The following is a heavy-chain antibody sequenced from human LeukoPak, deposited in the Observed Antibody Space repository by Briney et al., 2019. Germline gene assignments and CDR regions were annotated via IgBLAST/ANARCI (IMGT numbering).Heavy chain of an antibody. CDR1: GGTFSSYA. CDR3: ARIGGSYYFDY. V-gene: IGHV1-46*01. J-gene: IGHJ4*02. CDR2: INPSGGST. Sequence: ASVKVSCKASGGTFSSYAISWVRQAPGQGLEWMGIINPSGGSTSYVQKFQGRVTMTRDTSTSTVYMELSSLRSEDTAVYYCARIGGSYYFDYWGQGTLVTVSS. D-gene: IGHD1-26*01.